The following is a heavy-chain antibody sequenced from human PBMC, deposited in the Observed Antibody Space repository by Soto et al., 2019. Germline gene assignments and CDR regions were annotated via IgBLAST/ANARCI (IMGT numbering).Heavy chain of an antibody. CDR1: GGSINTYY. CDR2: ISYSGTT. Sequence: PSETLSLTCSVSGGSINTYYWSWVRHPPGKGLEWIGFISYSGTTNFNPSLKSRVTMSIDTSKKQFSMKLNSVTPADTTVYYCARDHRYCSSTSCPGGMDVWGQGTTVTVSS. CDR3: ARDHRYCSSTSCPGGMDV. J-gene: IGHJ6*02. D-gene: IGHD2-2*01. V-gene: IGHV4-59*01.